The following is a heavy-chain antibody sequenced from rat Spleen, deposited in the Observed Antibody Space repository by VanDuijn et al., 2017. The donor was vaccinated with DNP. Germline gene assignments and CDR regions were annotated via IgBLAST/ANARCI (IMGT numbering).Heavy chain of an antibody. J-gene: IGHJ1*01. Sequence: EVQLVESGGGLVQPGRSMKLSCAASGFTFRNYYMAWVRQAPTKGLEWVATISTGGSNTYYRDSVQGRFTVSRDNARTTQYLQMDSLRSEDTATYYCVREDYYSGDWYFDFWGPGTMVTVSS. D-gene: IGHD1-1*01. CDR1: GFTFRNYY. CDR2: ISTGGSNT. V-gene: IGHV5-25*01. CDR3: VREDYYSGDWYFDF.